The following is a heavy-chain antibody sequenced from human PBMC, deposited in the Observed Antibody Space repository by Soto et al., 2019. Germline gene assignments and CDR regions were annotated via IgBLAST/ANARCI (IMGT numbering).Heavy chain of an antibody. CDR3: ARSNYDILTGYYHPGAFDI. V-gene: IGHV3-33*01. CDR1: GFTFSSYG. CDR2: IWYDGSNK. D-gene: IGHD3-9*01. Sequence: GGSLRLSCAASGFTFSSYGRHWVRQAPGKGLEWVAVIWYDGSNKYYADSVKGRFTISRDNSKNTLYLQMNSLRAEDTAVYYCARSNYDILTGYYHPGAFDIWGQGTIVTVSS. J-gene: IGHJ3*02.